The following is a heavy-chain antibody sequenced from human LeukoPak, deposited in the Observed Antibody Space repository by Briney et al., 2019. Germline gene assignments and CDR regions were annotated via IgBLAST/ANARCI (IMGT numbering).Heavy chain of an antibody. CDR3: ARDRYCSGGSCYSYYYGMEV. D-gene: IGHD2-15*01. J-gene: IGHJ6*02. CDR1: GGTFSSYA. Sequence: SVTVSCKASGGTFSSYAIRWVRQAPGQGLAWMGRIIPILGIANYPQRLQGRVTITADKSTSTAYMELSSLRSEATAVYYCARDRYCSGGSCYSYYYGMEVWGQGTTVTVSS. V-gene: IGHV1-69*04. CDR2: IIPILGIA.